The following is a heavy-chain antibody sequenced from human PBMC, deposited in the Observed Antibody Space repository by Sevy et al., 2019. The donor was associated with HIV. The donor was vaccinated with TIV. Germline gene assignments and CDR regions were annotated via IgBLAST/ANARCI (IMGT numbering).Heavy chain of an antibody. V-gene: IGHV3-23*01. J-gene: IGHJ6*02. CDR1: GFTFSSYA. Sequence: GESLKISCAASGFTFSSYAMSWVRQAPGKGLEWVSAISGSGGSTYYADSVKGRFTISRDNSKNTLYLQMNSPRAEDTAIYYCHPPVEGYDFWSGYYQYYYYYGMDVWGQGTTVTVSS. CDR3: HPPVEGYDFWSGYYQYYYYYGMDV. CDR2: ISGSGGST. D-gene: IGHD3-3*01.